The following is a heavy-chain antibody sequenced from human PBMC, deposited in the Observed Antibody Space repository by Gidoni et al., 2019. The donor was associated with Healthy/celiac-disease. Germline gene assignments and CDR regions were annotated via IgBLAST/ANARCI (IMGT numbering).Heavy chain of an antibody. CDR2: IQSPSDGGTT. J-gene: IGHJ4*02. V-gene: IGHV3-15*07. D-gene: IGHD3-22*01. CDR1: GVTFSNAW. CDR3: TPEDLMNPPTYDSSTRGDS. Sequence: EVQLVESGGGLVKPGGSLRLACAASGVTFSNAWMNWVRQAPGKGLEWVGRIQSPSDGGTTDSAAPVQGRFTISRDDSNNTLYLHMNSLTTADTAVYYCTPEDLMNPPTYDSSTRGDSWGQGTLVTVSS.